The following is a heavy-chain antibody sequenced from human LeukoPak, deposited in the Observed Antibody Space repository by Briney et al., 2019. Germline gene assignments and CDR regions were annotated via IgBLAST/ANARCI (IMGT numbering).Heavy chain of an antibody. Sequence: GGSLRLSCAASGFTFSSYSMSWVRQAPGKGLEWVSAISGSGDSTYYADSVKGRFTISRDNSKNTLYLQMNSLRADDTAIYYCAKDSRGSSVRVFDSWGQGTLVTVSS. CDR2: ISGSGDST. CDR3: AKDSRGSSVRVFDS. J-gene: IGHJ4*02. V-gene: IGHV3-23*01. D-gene: IGHD5/OR15-5a*01. CDR1: GFTFSSYS.